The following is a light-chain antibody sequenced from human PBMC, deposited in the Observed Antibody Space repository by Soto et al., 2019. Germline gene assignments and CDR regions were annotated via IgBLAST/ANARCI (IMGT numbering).Light chain of an antibody. CDR2: GAS. J-gene: IGKJ1*01. Sequence: EIVMPQSQATMSVSPGESATLSGRASQSVSSNLAWYQQKPGQAHRLLIYGASTRATGIPARFSGSGSGTEFTLTISSLQSEDFAVYYCKQYNNWPRTVGKGTKVDIK. CDR1: QSVSSN. CDR3: KQYNNWPRT. V-gene: IGKV3-15*01.